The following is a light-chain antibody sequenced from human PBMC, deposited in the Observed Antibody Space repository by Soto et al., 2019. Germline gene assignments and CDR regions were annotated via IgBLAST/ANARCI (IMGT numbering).Light chain of an antibody. Sequence: DIQMTQSPSSLSASVGDRVTITCRASQGVSYYLAWYQQKPGKVPKLLIFDASTLQSGVPSRFSGSGSGTDFTLTISSLQPQDVATYYCQNYDSGSHTVGGGTKVDIK. V-gene: IGKV1-27*01. CDR1: QGVSYY. CDR3: QNYDSGSHT. CDR2: DAS. J-gene: IGKJ4*01.